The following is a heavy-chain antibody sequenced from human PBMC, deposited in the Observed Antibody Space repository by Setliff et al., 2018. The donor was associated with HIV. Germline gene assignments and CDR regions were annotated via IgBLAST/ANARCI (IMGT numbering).Heavy chain of an antibody. CDR2: TIPMFGTA. V-gene: IGHV1-69*05. Sequence: GASVKVSCKASGGTFGIYGISWVRQAPGQGLEWMGGTIPMFGTANYAQKFQGRVTITTDESTNTGYMELSSLRPEDTAVYYCASPTAIPHWGQGTLVTVSS. CDR1: GGTFGIYG. CDR3: ASPTAIPH. J-gene: IGHJ4*02. D-gene: IGHD2-21*02.